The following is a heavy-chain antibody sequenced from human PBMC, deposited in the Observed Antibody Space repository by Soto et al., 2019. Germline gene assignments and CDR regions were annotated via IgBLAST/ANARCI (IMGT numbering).Heavy chain of an antibody. CDR1: GFTFSSYS. D-gene: IGHD6-19*01. J-gene: IGHJ3*02. CDR2: ISSSSSYI. CDR3: ARYLAVAGTSRTFEI. Sequence: GSLRLSCAASGFTFSSYSMNWVRQAPGKGPEWVSCISSSSSYIYYADSVKGRFTISRDNAKNSLYLQMNSLRAEDTAVYYCARYLAVAGTSRTFEIWGQGTMVTVAS. V-gene: IGHV3-21*01.